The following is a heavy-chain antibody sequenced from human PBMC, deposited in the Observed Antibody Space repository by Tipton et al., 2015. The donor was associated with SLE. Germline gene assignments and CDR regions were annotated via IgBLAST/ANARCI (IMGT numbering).Heavy chain of an antibody. Sequence: TLSLTCTVSDGSISSRSYYWNWIRQPSGKGLEWIGRIYASGSTNYNPSLKSRVTISVGTSQNRFSLKLRSVTAADTAVYYCARDHLPGGYYYYMDVWGKGTTVTVSS. D-gene: IGHD3-10*01. V-gene: IGHV4-61*02. J-gene: IGHJ6*03. CDR1: DGSISSRSYY. CDR2: IYASGST. CDR3: ARDHLPGGYYYYMDV.